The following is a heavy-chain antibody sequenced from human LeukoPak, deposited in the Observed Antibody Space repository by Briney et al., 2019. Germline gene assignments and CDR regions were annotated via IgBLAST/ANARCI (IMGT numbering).Heavy chain of an antibody. Sequence: GGSLRLSCAASGFSLSTYGVSWVRQPPGKGLEWVSGITGTGGSTYYADSVRGRFTVSRDTSKNTLYLQMNSLRAEDTAIYYCAKDHGAAVAGFYYWGQGTLVTVSS. D-gene: IGHD6-19*01. J-gene: IGHJ4*02. V-gene: IGHV3-23*01. CDR3: AKDHGAAVAGFYY. CDR2: ITGTGGST. CDR1: GFSLSTYG.